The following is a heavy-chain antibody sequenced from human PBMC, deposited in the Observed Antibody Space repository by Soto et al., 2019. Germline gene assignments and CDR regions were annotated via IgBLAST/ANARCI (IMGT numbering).Heavy chain of an antibody. D-gene: IGHD6-13*01. CDR2: IYYSGST. J-gene: IGHJ5*02. Sequence: SETLSLTCTVSGGSISSGGYYWSWIRQHPGKGLEWIGYIYYSGSTYYNPSLKSRVTISVDTSKNQFSLKLSSVTAADTAVYYCAREYIAAAGMGEIIDWFDPWGQGTLVTVSS. CDR3: AREYIAAAGMGEIIDWFDP. CDR1: GGSISSGGYY. V-gene: IGHV4-31*03.